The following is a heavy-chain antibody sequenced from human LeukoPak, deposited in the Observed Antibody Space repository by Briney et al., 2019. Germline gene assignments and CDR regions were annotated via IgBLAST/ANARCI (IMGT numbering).Heavy chain of an antibody. J-gene: IGHJ4*02. CDR1: GFTFSIYN. CDR2: ISSSSSYI. V-gene: IGHV3-21*01. Sequence: PGGSLRLSCAASGFTFSIYNMNWVRQAPGKGLEWVSSISSSSSYIYYADSVKGRFTISGDNAKNSLYLQMNSLRAEDTAVYYCARDLLFPPDYDYVSPGPFDYWGQGTLVTVSS. D-gene: IGHD3-16*01. CDR3: ARDLLFPPDYDYVSPGPFDY.